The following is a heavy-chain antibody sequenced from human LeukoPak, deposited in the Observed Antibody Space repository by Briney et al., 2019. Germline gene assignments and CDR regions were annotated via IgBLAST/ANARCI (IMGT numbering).Heavy chain of an antibody. CDR2: ISAYNGNT. V-gene: IGHV1-18*01. CDR1: GYTFINYD. D-gene: IGHD1-26*01. J-gene: IGHJ3*02. CDR3: ARKRRNIVGAGDAFDI. Sequence: GASVKVSCKASGYTFINYDINWVRQATGQGLEWMGWISAYNGNTNYAQKLQGRVTMTTDTSTSTAYMELRSPRSDDTAVYYCARKRRNIVGAGDAFDIWGQGTMVTVSS.